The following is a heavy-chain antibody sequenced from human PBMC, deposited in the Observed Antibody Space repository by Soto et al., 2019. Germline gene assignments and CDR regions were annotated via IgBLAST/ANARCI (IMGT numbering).Heavy chain of an antibody. CDR3: ARTVFGLLVPAPGWFDP. CDR1: GGTFSSYA. V-gene: IGHV1-69*12. CDR2: IIPIFGTA. Sequence: QVQLVQSGAEVKKPGSSVKVSCKASGGTFSSYAISWVRQAPGHGLEWMGGIIPIFGTANYAQKFQGRVTITADESTSTAYMELSSLRSEDTAVYYCARTVFGLLVPAPGWFDPWGQGTLVTVSS. J-gene: IGHJ5*02. D-gene: IGHD2-2*01.